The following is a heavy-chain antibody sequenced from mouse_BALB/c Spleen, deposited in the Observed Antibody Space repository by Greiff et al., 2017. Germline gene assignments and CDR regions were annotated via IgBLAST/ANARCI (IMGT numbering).Heavy chain of an antibody. J-gene: IGHJ4*01. CDR2: INPGSGGT. V-gene: IGHV1-54*03. CDR1: GYAFTNYL. Sequence: VMLVESGAELVRPGTSVKVSCKASGYAFTNYLIEWVKQRPGQGLEWIGVINPGSGGTNYNEKFKGKATLTADKSSSTAYMQLSSLTSDDSAVYFCARWGDYDNYAMDYWGQGTSVTVSS. D-gene: IGHD2-4*01. CDR3: ARWGDYDNYAMDY.